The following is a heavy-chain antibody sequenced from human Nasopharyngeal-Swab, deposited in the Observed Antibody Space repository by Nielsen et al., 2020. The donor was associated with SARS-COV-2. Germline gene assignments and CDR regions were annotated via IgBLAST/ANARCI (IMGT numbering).Heavy chain of an antibody. V-gene: IGHV3-23*03. Sequence: GGSLRLSCAASGFTFSSYAMSWVRQAPGKGLEWVSVIFSGGTSTFYAGSVKGRFTISRDNSKNTLFLQMNSLRTEDTAVYYCAKGLADYGEDAFDIWGQGTMVTVSS. CDR3: AKGLADYGEDAFDI. D-gene: IGHD3-16*01. CDR2: IFSGGTST. CDR1: GFTFSSYA. J-gene: IGHJ3*02.